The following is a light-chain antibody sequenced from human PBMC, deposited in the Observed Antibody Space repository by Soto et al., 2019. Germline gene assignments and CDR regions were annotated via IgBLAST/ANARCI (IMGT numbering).Light chain of an antibody. CDR3: QHTYITPWT. CDR1: QSIRSY. Sequence: DIQMTQSPSSLSASVGDRVTITCRASQSIRSYLNWYQQKPGKAPKLLIYGASNLQSGVPTRISGSGSGTDFTLTISSLQPEDFATYYCQHTYITPWTFGRGTRVEIK. J-gene: IGKJ1*01. V-gene: IGKV1-39*01. CDR2: GAS.